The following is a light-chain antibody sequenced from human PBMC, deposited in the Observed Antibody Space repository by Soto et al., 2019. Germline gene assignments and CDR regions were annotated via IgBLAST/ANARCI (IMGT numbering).Light chain of an antibody. V-gene: IGLV2-23*01. CDR1: SGYVGTYSF. J-gene: IGLJ1*01. Sequence: QSVLAQPASVSGSPGQSITISCTGASGYVGTYSFVSWYQQHPGKAPKFVIYEGTKRPVGVHDRFSGSISLHKAHLTVSCLQTDDEAYYYCSLYVGDTTYVFGTWTKVTVL. CDR2: EGT. CDR3: SLYVGDTTYV.